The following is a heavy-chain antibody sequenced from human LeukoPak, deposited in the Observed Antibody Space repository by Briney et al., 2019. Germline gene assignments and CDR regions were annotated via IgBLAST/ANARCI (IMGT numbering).Heavy chain of an antibody. CDR2: IYSDGGT. CDR3: ARDSSGPAF. Sequence: GSLRLSCAASGLTVNNNYMSWVRQAPGKGLEWVSVIYSDGGTFYSDSVKGRFTISRDYSKNTLYLQMNSLRADDTAVYYCARDSSGPAFWGQGTLVTVSS. V-gene: IGHV3-53*01. D-gene: IGHD6-19*01. CDR1: GLTVNNNY. J-gene: IGHJ4*02.